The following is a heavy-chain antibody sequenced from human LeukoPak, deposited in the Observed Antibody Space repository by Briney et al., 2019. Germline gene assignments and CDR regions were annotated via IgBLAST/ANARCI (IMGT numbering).Heavy chain of an antibody. Sequence: SETLSLTCAVSGGSISSGSYYWGWIRQPLGKGLEWIGSIYYTGSTYYNPSLKSRVTISVDTSKNQFSLNLSSVTAADTAVYYCARLDWSNWCFDLWGRGTLVIVSS. CDR1: GGSISSGSYY. D-gene: IGHD3/OR15-3a*01. V-gene: IGHV4-39*01. J-gene: IGHJ2*01. CDR2: IYYTGST. CDR3: ARLDWSNWCFDL.